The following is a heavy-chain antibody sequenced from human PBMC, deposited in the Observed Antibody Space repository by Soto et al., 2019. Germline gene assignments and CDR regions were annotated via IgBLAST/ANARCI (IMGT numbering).Heavy chain of an antibody. CDR1: GGSFSGYY. CDR2: INHSGST. J-gene: IGHJ4*02. D-gene: IGHD2-2*01. Sequence: SETLSLTCAVYGGSFSGYYWSWIRQPPGKGLEWIGEINHSGSTNYNPSLKSRVTISVDTSKNQFSLKLSSVTAADTAVYYCAGVVPAAMLDYFDYWGQGTLVTVSS. CDR3: AGVVPAAMLDYFDY. V-gene: IGHV4-34*01.